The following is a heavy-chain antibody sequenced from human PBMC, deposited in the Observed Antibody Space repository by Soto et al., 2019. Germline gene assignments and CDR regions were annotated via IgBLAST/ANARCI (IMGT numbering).Heavy chain of an antibody. CDR3: ARVGSRDAYNYVLDQ. CDR1: GRIFSSFP. D-gene: IGHD5-18*01. V-gene: IGHV1-69*06. J-gene: IGHJ1*01. Sequence: QVQVVQSGAEVKKPGSSVKISCKASGRIFSSFPTSWVRQVPGQGREWMGGVISASGSVTYAPKFQGRVTMTAVNSAGIGYMELTSLTSEDTAIYYCARVGSRDAYNYVLDQWGPGNMVTVSS. CDR2: VISASGSV.